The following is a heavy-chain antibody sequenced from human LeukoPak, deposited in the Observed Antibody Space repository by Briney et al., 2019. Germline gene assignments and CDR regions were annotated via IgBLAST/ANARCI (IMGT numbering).Heavy chain of an antibody. CDR1: GYTFTSYG. Sequence: ASVKVSCKASGYTFTSYGISWVRQAPGQGLEWMGWISAYNGNTNYAQKLQGRVTMTTDTSTSTAYMELRSLRSDDTAVYYCARERALSMVRGVHPNDAFDIWGQGTMVTVSS. V-gene: IGHV1-18*04. D-gene: IGHD3-10*01. CDR2: ISAYNGNT. CDR3: ARERALSMVRGVHPNDAFDI. J-gene: IGHJ3*02.